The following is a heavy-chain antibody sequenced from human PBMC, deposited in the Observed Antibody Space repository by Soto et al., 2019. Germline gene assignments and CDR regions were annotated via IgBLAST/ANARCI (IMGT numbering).Heavy chain of an antibody. Sequence: GGSLRLSCAASGFTFSSYTMSWVRQAPGKGLEWVSVISGSGGSPYYADSVQGRFTISRDNPKNTLYLQMNSLGAEDTAIYYCAKARCSSTTCYVPDYWGQGTLVTVSS. D-gene: IGHD2-2*01. V-gene: IGHV3-23*01. CDR3: AKARCSSTTCYVPDY. CDR2: ISGSGGSP. CDR1: GFTFSSYT. J-gene: IGHJ4*02.